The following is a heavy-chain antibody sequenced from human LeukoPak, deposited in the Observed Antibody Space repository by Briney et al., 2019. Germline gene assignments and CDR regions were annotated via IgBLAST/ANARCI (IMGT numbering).Heavy chain of an antibody. CDR3: ARDGRLYCSGGICYPVDY. D-gene: IGHD2-15*01. Sequence: PGGSLRLSCAASGFTFSSYSMNWVRQAPGKGLEWVSSISSSSSYIYYADSLKGRFTISRDNAKNSLYLQMNSLRAEDTAVYYCARDGRLYCSGGICYPVDYWGQGTLVTVSS. J-gene: IGHJ4*02. CDR2: ISSSSSYI. V-gene: IGHV3-21*01. CDR1: GFTFSSYS.